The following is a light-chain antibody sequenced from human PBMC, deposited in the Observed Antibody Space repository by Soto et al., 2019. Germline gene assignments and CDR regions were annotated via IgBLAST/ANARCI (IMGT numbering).Light chain of an antibody. CDR1: QSISSY. Sequence: EIVLTQSPATLSLSPGERATLSCRASQSISSYLAWYQQKPGQAPRLLIYDASNRATGIPARFSGSGSGTDFPLTISSLEPEDFAVYYCQQRSSWLYTFGQGTNLEI. V-gene: IGKV3-11*01. CDR3: QQRSSWLYT. J-gene: IGKJ2*01. CDR2: DAS.